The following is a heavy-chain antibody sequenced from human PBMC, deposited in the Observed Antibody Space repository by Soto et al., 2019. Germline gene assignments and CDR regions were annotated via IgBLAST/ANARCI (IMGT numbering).Heavy chain of an antibody. Sequence: QVQLVHSGAEVKKPGSLVKVSCKASGGTFSSYTISWVRQAPGQGLEWMGRIIPILGIANYAQKFQGRVTITADKSTSTAYMELSSLRSEDTAVYYCARGDSGGVIVMWGQGTLVTVSS. CDR2: IIPILGIA. J-gene: IGHJ4*02. CDR1: GGTFSSYT. CDR3: ARGDSGGVIVM. V-gene: IGHV1-69*02. D-gene: IGHD3-16*02.